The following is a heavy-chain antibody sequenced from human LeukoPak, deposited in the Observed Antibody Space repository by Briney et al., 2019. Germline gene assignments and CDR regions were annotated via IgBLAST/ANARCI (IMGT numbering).Heavy chain of an antibody. D-gene: IGHD3-10*01. J-gene: IGHJ6*03. Sequence: GGSLRLSCAASGFTFSTYWMHWVRQAPGEGLVWVSRINSDGSSTSSADSVKGRFTISRDNAKNTLYLQMNSLRAEDTAVYYCAREVHGFGYYMDVWGKGTTVTVSS. CDR2: INSDGSST. V-gene: IGHV3-74*01. CDR1: GFTFSTYW. CDR3: AREVHGFGYYMDV.